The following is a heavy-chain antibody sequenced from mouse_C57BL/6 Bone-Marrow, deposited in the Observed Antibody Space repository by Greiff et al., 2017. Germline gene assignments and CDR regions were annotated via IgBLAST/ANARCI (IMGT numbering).Heavy chain of an antibody. CDR1: GFSFTSYA. CDR2: IRTGGGT. V-gene: IGHV2-9-1*01. J-gene: IGHJ2*01. Sequence: QVQLKESGPGLVAPSQSLSITCTVSGFSFTSYAISWVRQPPGKGLEWIGVIRTGGGTNYNSAPISSLGSSKYNSKSQVFLKMNSLQTEDTARYYWATNSPVDYYGSSRDYWGKGTTRTVSS. D-gene: IGHD1-1*01. CDR3: ATNSPVDYYGSSRDY.